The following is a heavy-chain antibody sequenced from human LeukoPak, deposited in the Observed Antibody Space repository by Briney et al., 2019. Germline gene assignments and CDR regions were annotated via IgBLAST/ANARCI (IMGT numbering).Heavy chain of an antibody. Sequence: GGSLRLSCAASGFTFSSYGMHWVRQAPGKGLEWVAVISYDGSNKYYADSVKGRFTVSRDNSKNTLYLQMNSLRAEDTAVYYCAKEYSGSDYDYWGQGTLVTVSS. CDR1: GFTFSSYG. J-gene: IGHJ4*02. V-gene: IGHV3-30*18. CDR2: ISYDGSNK. CDR3: AKEYSGSDYDY. D-gene: IGHD1-26*01.